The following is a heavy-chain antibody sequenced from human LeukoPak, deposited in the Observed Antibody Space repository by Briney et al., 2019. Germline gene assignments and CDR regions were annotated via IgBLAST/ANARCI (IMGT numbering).Heavy chain of an antibody. CDR2: IFYSGTT. Sequence: SETLSLTCTVSGGSISSSSYYWGWVRQPSGKGLEWIGSIFYSGTTYYNPSLKSRVTLSVDTSKNQFSLKLSSVTAADAAVYYCARLPAATDIWGQGTMVTVSS. V-gene: IGHV4-39*01. J-gene: IGHJ3*02. CDR1: GGSISSSSYY. CDR3: ARLPAATDI.